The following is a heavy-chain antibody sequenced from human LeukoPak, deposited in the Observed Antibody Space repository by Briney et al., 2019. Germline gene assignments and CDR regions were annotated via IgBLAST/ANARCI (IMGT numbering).Heavy chain of an antibody. CDR3: ARTYYYGSGGETGFDY. CDR2: IYYSGST. CDR1: GGSFSGYY. J-gene: IGHJ4*02. D-gene: IGHD3-10*01. V-gene: IGHV4-30-4*08. Sequence: SETLSLTCAVYGGSFSGYYWSWIRQPPGKGLEWIGYIYYSGSTYYNPSLKSRVTISVDTSKNQFSLKLSSVTAADTAVYYCARTYYYGSGGETGFDYWGQGTLVTVSS.